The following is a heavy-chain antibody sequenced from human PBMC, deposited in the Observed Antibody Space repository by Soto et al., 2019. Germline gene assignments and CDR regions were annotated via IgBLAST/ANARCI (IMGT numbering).Heavy chain of an antibody. CDR3: ARVAGFGATIIDY. D-gene: IGHD3-10*01. V-gene: IGHV4-30-4*01. J-gene: IGHJ4*02. Sequence: SETLSLTCTVSGGSISSGDYYWSWIRQPPGKGLEWIGYIYYSGSTYYNPSLKSRVTISVDTSKNQFSLKLSSVTAADTAVYYCARVAGFGATIIDYWGQGTLVTVSS. CDR2: IYYSGST. CDR1: GGSISSGDYY.